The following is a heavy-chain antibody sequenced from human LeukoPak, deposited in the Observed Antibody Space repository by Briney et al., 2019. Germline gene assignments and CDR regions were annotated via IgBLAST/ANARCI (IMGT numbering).Heavy chain of an antibody. CDR3: ARARNYYDSSGFYYEGDAFDI. V-gene: IGHV4-38-2*02. CDR1: GYSISSGYY. D-gene: IGHD3-22*01. CDR2: IYHSGST. J-gene: IGHJ3*02. Sequence: PSETLSLTCTVSGYSISSGYYWAWIRQPPGKGLEWIGNIYHSGSTYYNPSLKSRVTISVDTSKNQFSLKLSSVTAADTAVYYCARARNYYDSSGFYYEGDAFDIWGQGTMVTVSS.